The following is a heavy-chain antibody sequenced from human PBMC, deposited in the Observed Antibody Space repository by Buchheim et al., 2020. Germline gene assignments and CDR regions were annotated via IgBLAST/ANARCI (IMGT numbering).Heavy chain of an antibody. V-gene: IGHV3-30*04. J-gene: IGHJ4*02. CDR2: ISYDGSNK. Sequence: QVQLVESGGGVVQPGRSLRLSCAASGFTFSSYAMHWVRQAPGKGLAWVAVISYDGSNKYYADSVKGRFTISRDNSTHTLYLQMNSLRAEDTAVYYCARDRVVAVAGTVDYWGQGTL. D-gene: IGHD6-19*01. CDR3: ARDRVVAVAGTVDY. CDR1: GFTFSSYA.